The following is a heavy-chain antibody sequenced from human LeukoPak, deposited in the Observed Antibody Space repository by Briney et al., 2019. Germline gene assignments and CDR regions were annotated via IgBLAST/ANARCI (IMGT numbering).Heavy chain of an antibody. CDR3: ARGYCSSTSCYTFDY. Sequence: NPSETLSLTCAVYGGSFSGYYWSWIRQPPGKGLEWIGEINHSGSTNYNPSLKSRVTISVDTSKNQFSLKLSSVTAADTAVYYCARGYCSSTSCYTFDYWGQGTLVTVS. D-gene: IGHD2-2*02. V-gene: IGHV4-34*01. CDR1: GGSFSGYY. J-gene: IGHJ4*02. CDR2: INHSGST.